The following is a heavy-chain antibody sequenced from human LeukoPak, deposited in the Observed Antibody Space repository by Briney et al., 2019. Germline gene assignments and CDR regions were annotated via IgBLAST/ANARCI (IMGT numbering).Heavy chain of an antibody. J-gene: IGHJ3*02. Sequence: GAPLKISCKGSGSRFTSYWIGWVRQMPGKGLEWMGIIYPGDSDTRYSPSFQGQVTISADKSISTPSLQWSSPNPTDPAMYSLARAPPVAATRGWAFDIWGQGTMVTVSS. CDR3: ARAPPVAATRGWAFDI. CDR1: GSRFTSYW. V-gene: IGHV5-51*01. CDR2: IYPGDSDT. D-gene: IGHD2-15*01.